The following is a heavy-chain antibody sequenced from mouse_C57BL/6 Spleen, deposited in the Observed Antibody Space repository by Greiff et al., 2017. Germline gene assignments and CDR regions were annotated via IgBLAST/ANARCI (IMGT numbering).Heavy chain of an antibody. V-gene: IGHV3-6*01. CDR3: ASASITTVVALDFDV. Sequence: EVKLMESGPGLVKPSQSLSLTCSVTGYSITCGYYWNWIRPLPGNKLEWMGYISYDGSNNYNPSLKNRISITRDTSKNQFFLKLNSVTTEDTATYYCASASITTVVALDFDVWGTGTTVTVSS. CDR1: GYSITCGYY. CDR2: ISYDGSN. J-gene: IGHJ1*03. D-gene: IGHD1-1*01.